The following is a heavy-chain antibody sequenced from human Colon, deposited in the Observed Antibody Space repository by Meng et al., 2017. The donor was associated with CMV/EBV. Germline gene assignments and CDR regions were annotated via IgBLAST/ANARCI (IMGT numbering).Heavy chain of an antibody. CDR2: INTNTGNP. J-gene: IGHJ4*02. CDR1: GSTFSNYH. CDR3: SASFDY. V-gene: IGHV7-4-1*02. D-gene: IGHD6-19*01. Sequence: ASVEVSCKASGSTFSNYHVNWVRQAPGQGLEWMGWINTNTGNPTYAQGFIGRFVFSLATSISTAYLQISGLKAEDTAVYYRSASFDYWGQGTLVTVSS.